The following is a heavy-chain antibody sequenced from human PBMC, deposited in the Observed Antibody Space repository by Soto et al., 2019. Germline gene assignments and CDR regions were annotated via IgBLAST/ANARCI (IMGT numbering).Heavy chain of an antibody. CDR3: ARSYYGRRGGTPYFDY. V-gene: IGHV4-4*07. Sequence: PSETLSLTCAVSGASISSYYWSWIRQPAGKGPEWLGRIYTSGSTNYNPSLKSRVPRSVDTSKNQFPLKLSSVTAADTAVYFCARSYYGRRGGTPYFDYWGQGSLGTVSS. D-gene: IGHD3-10*01. CDR2: IYTSGST. J-gene: IGHJ4*02. CDR1: GASISSYY.